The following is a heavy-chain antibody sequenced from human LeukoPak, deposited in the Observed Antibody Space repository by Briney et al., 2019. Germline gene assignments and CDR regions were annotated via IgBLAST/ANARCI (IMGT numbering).Heavy chain of an antibody. CDR3: ARGHDFWSGYYGHYYYYGMDV. J-gene: IGHJ6*02. CDR1: GYTFTNYY. D-gene: IGHD3-3*01. CDR2: INPSGGST. Sequence: ASVKVSCKASGYTFTNYYMHWVRQAPGQGLEWMGIINPSGGSTSYAQKFQGRVTMTRNTSISTAYMELSSLRSEDTAVYYCARGHDFWSGYYGHYYYYGMDVWGQGTTVTVSS. V-gene: IGHV1-46*01.